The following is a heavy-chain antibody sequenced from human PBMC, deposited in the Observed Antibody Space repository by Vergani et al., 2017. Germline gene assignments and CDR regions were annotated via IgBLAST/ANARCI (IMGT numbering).Heavy chain of an antibody. CDR3: ATQSDGSGSYYPSADYYMDV. CDR1: GYSISSGYY. J-gene: IGHJ6*03. V-gene: IGHV4-38-2*01. Sequence: QVQLQESGPGLVKPSETLSLTCAVSGYSISSGYYWGWIRQPPGKGLEWIGSTYHSGSTYYNPSLKSRVTISVDTSKNPFSLKLSSVTAADTAVYYGATQSDGSGSYYPSADYYMDVWGKGTTVTVSS. CDR2: TYHSGST. D-gene: IGHD3-10*01.